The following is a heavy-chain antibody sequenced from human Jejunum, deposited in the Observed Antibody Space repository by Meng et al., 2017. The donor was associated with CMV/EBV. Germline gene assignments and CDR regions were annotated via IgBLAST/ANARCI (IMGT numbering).Heavy chain of an antibody. V-gene: IGHV3-73*01. J-gene: IGHJ4*02. D-gene: IGHD5-12*01. CDR3: LVATRNFLDY. CDR1: VFTFSDSS. Sequence: ASVFTFSDSSMPWVRQASGKGLEWVGRIRSKANNYATAYAASVTGRFTISRDDSKNTAYLQMNSLKSEDTAVYYCLVATRNFLDYWGQGTLVTVSS. CDR2: IRSKANNYAT.